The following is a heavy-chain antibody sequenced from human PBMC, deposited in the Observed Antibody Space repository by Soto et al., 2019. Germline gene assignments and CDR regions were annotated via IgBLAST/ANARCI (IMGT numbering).Heavy chain of an antibody. Sequence: HPGVSLTLSCATSGFTFRDYSMNWVRQAPGKGLQWVSYISRSSTTIHYVDYVKGRFTISRDNAKNSLYLQMSSLRDEDTAVYYCARDYGDFVTDYGMDVWGQGT. J-gene: IGHJ6*02. D-gene: IGHD4-17*01. V-gene: IGHV3-48*02. CDR1: GFTFRDYS. CDR3: ARDYGDFVTDYGMDV. CDR2: ISRSSTTI.